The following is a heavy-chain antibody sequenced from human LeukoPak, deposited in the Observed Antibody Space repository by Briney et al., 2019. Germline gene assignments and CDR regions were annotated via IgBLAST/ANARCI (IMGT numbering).Heavy chain of an antibody. V-gene: IGHV4-59*01. Sequence: SETLSLTCTVSGGSISSYYWSWIRQPPGKGLEWIGYIYYSGSTNYNPSLKSRVTMSVDTSKNQFSLKLSSVTAADTAVYYCARGRVVITSNYYYYMDVWGKGTTVTVSS. CDR1: GGSISSYY. J-gene: IGHJ6*03. D-gene: IGHD3-22*01. CDR3: ARGRVVITSNYYYYMDV. CDR2: IYYSGST.